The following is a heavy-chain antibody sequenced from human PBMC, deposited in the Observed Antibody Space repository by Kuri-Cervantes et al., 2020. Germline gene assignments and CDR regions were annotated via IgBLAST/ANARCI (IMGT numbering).Heavy chain of an antibody. J-gene: IGHJ4*02. V-gene: IGHV3-9*02. CDR2: IYWQIGVI. D-gene: IGHD2-15*01. CDR3: ARRGYCSGGSCYGAYYFDY. CDR1: GFSSQDHA. Sequence: SLKISCVASGFSSQDHAMHWVRQAPGKGLEWVSGIYWQIGVIDYADSVRGRFTTSRDTAKNSLYLQMNSLRAEDTAVYYCARRGYCSGGSCYGAYYFDYWGQGTLVTVSS.